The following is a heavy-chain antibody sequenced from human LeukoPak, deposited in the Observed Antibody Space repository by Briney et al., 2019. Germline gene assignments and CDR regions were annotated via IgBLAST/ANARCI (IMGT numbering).Heavy chain of an antibody. J-gene: IGHJ4*02. D-gene: IGHD3-22*01. Sequence: GGSLRLSCAASEFTFSSYSMNWVRQAPGKGLEWVSSFGTRSTSIYHAGSVKGRFAISRDNAKNSLYLQMNSLRAEDTAVYYCAREVSEGFDFWGQGTLVTVSS. CDR2: FGTRSTSI. CDR3: AREVSEGFDF. CDR1: EFTFSSYS. V-gene: IGHV3-21*01.